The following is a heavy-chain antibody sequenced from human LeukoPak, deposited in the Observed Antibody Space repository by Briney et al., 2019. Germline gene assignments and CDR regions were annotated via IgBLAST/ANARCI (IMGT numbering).Heavy chain of an antibody. V-gene: IGHV3-48*04. CDR2: ITGSSSTI. Sequence: GGSLRLSCAASGFTFSSYSMNWARQAPGRGLEWVSYITGSSSTIYYADSVKGRFTISRDNAKNSLYLQMNSLRAEDTALYYCAKDNYYDSSGYRMSDDAFDIWGQGTMVTVSS. D-gene: IGHD3-22*01. CDR3: AKDNYYDSSGYRMSDDAFDI. CDR1: GFTFSSYS. J-gene: IGHJ3*02.